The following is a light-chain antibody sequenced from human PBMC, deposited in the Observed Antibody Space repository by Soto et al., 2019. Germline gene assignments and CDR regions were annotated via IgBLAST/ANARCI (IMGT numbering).Light chain of an antibody. CDR2: GAS. Sequence: EIALTLPSGTLSLFPGERATLSHRASQSVSSSYLAWYQQKPDQTPRLLIYGASSRATGIPDRFSGSGSGTDFTLTISRLEPEDFAVYYCQQYGSSPWTFGQGTKVDIK. V-gene: IGKV3-20*01. CDR1: QSVSSSY. J-gene: IGKJ1*01. CDR3: QQYGSSPWT.